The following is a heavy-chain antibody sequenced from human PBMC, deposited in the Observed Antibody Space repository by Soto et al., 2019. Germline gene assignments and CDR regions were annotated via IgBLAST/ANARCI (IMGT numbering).Heavy chain of an antibody. CDR2: IYPGDSDT. CDR1: AYSFTSYW. CDR3: ARLPCGLADGMGV. J-gene: IGHJ6*01. V-gene: IGHV5-51*01. Sequence: PGESLKISCKGSAYSFTSYWIGWVRQMPGKALEWMGIIYPGDSDTRYSPSFQGQVTISADKSISTAYLQCSSRKASDTAMYYCARLPCGLADGMGVWRRGNTVTVSS. D-gene: IGHD2-15*01.